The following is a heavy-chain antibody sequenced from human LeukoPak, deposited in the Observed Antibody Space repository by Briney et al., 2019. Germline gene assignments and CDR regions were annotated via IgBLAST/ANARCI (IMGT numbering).Heavy chain of an antibody. V-gene: IGHV4-31*03. J-gene: IGHJ4*02. Sequence: SETLSLTCTVSGGSISSGGYYWSWIRQHPGKGLEWIGYIYYSGSTYYNPSLKSRVTISVDTSKNQLSLKLSSVTAADTAVYYCARGGGSGSREFDYWGQGTLVTVPS. CDR2: IYYSGST. D-gene: IGHD1-26*01. CDR3: ARGGGSGSREFDY. CDR1: GGSISSGGYY.